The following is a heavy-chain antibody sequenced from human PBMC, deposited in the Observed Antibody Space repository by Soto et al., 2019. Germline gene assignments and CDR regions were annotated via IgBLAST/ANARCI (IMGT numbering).Heavy chain of an antibody. Sequence: EEQLLESGGDLVQPGGYLRLSCAASGFTFSSYAMGWVRQAPGTGLEWVSVIDGSGGDISLADSVKGRFTISRDNSKSTLFLHMNRLRVEYTGRYYCANEVVAASYVETSPFDLWDQGALVSVSS. J-gene: IGHJ4*02. CDR1: GFTFSSYA. CDR3: ANEVVAASYVETSPFDL. V-gene: IGHV3-23*01. CDR2: IDGSGGDI. D-gene: IGHD3-22*01.